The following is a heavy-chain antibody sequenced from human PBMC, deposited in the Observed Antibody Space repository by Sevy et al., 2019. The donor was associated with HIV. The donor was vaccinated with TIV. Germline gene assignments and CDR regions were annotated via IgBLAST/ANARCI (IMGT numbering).Heavy chain of an antibody. CDR2: ISSSSSFR. V-gene: IGHV3-11*06. Sequence: GGSLRLSCVGSGFTFGDYYISWIRQAPGKGLECVAYISSSSSFRKYTDSVRGRFTISRDNAKNEVFLQMNSLRAEDTGVYYCARGAYGVWGQGTTVTVSS. CDR1: GFTFGDYY. J-gene: IGHJ3*01. CDR3: ARGAYGV.